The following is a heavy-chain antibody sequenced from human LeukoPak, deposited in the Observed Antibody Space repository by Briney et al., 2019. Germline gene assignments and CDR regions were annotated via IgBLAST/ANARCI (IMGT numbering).Heavy chain of an antibody. D-gene: IGHD3-9*01. CDR2: ISAYNGNT. V-gene: IGHV1-18*01. J-gene: IGHJ3*02. CDR3: ARDPRTYYDILTGYDAFDI. CDR1: GYTYTSYG. Sequence: GASVKVSCKASGYTYTSYGISWVRQAPGQGLECMGWISAYNGNTNYAQKLQGRVTMTTDTSTSTAYMELRSLRSDDTAVYYCARDPRTYYDILTGYDAFDIWGQGTMVTVSS.